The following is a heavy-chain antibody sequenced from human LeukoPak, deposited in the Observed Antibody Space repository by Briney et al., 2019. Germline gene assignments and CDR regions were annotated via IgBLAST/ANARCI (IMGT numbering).Heavy chain of an antibody. D-gene: IGHD3-10*01. CDR2: ISTSSSYI. CDR1: GFTFSSYG. V-gene: IGHV3-21*01. Sequence: GGSLRLSCAASGFTFSSYGMNWVRQPPGRGLEWVSFISTSSSYIYYADSVKGRFTISRDHAKSSLYLQMNSLRAEDTAMYYCARDREGFGESYFDYWGQGTLVTVSS. J-gene: IGHJ4*02. CDR3: ARDREGFGESYFDY.